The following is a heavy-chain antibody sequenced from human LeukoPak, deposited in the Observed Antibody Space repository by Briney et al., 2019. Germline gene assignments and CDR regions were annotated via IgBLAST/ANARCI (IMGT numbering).Heavy chain of an antibody. CDR3: ARVGTSDDYYYYGMDV. CDR2: IWYDGSNK. J-gene: IGHJ6*02. Sequence: PGGSLRLSCAASGFTFSSYVMHWVRQAPGKGLEWVAVIWYDGSNKYYADSVKGRFTISRDNSKNTLYLQMNSLRAEDTAVYYCARVGTSDDYYYYGMDVWGQGTTVTVSS. V-gene: IGHV3-33*01. CDR1: GFTFSSYV. D-gene: IGHD2-2*01.